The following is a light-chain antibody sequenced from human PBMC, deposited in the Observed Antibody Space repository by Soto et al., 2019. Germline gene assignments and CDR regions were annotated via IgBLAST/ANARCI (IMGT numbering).Light chain of an antibody. CDR3: HQRKSWPRT. V-gene: IGKV3-11*01. J-gene: IGKJ1*01. CDR2: VTS. Sequence: EIVLTQSPATLSSFPGERVTLSCRASQTLSNRLAWYQHKPGQAPRLLIYVTSTRATGIPARFSGSGSGTDYTLTISSLEPEDSAVYYCHQRKSWPRTFGQGTKVEIK. CDR1: QTLSNR.